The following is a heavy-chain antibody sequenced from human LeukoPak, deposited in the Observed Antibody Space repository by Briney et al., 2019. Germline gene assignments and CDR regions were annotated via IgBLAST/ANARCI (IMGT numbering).Heavy chain of an antibody. CDR3: ARVDSAASRNYYGMDV. D-gene: IGHD2-2*01. V-gene: IGHV3-11*01. J-gene: IGHJ6*02. CDR2: ISSSGSTI. Sequence: PGGSLRLSCAASGFTFSDYYMSWIRQAPGKGLEWVSYISSSGSTIYYADSVKGRFTISRDNAKNSLYLQMNSLRAEDTAVYYCARVDSAASRNYYGMDVWGQGTTVTGSS. CDR1: GFTFSDYY.